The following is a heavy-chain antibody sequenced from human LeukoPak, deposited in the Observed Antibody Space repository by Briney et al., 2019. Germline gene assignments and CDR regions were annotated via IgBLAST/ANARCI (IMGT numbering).Heavy chain of an antibody. Sequence: KSSQTLSLTCTVSGGSISSGDYYWSWIRQPPGKGLEWIGYIYYSGSTYYNPSLKSRVTISVDTSKNQFSLKLSSVTAADTAVYYCARVNKDSSGWYDGFDYWGQGTLVTVSS. V-gene: IGHV4-30-4*08. J-gene: IGHJ4*02. D-gene: IGHD6-19*01. CDR2: IYYSGST. CDR3: ARVNKDSSGWYDGFDY. CDR1: GGSISSGDYY.